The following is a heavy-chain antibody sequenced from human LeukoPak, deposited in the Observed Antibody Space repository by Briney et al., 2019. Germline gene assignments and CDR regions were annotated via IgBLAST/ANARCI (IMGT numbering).Heavy chain of an antibody. V-gene: IGHV3-48*03. Sequence: GGSLRLSYAASGFTFSSYEMNWVRQAPGKGLEWVSYISSSGSTIYYADSVKGRFTISRDNAKNSLYLQMNSLRAEDTAVYYCARDYCSGGSCYSDYWGQGTLVTVSS. CDR1: GFTFSSYE. J-gene: IGHJ4*02. CDR3: ARDYCSGGSCYSDY. D-gene: IGHD2-15*01. CDR2: ISSSGSTI.